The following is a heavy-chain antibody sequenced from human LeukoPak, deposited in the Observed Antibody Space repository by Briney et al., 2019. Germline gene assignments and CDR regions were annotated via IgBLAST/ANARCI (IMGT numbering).Heavy chain of an antibody. D-gene: IGHD2-2*02. V-gene: IGHV4-4*02. CDR1: XGSXXSSNW. J-gene: IGHJ5*02. CDR3: ARVQYQLLYEGWFDP. Sequence: VSXGSXXSSNWXSWVRQPPXQGLEWIGEIYHSGSTNYNPSLKSRVTISVDKSKNQFSLKLSSVTAADTAVYYCARVQYQLLYEGWFDPWGQGTLVTVSS. CDR2: IYHSGST.